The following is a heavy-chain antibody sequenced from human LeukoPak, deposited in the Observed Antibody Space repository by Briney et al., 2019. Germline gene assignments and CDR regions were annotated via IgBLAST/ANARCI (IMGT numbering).Heavy chain of an antibody. Sequence: GASVKVSCKASGGTFSSYAISWVRQAPGQGLEWMGGNIPIFGTANYAQKFQGRVTITADESTSTAYMELSSLRSEDTAVYYCARVGAVAEEYYFDYWGQGTLVTVSS. V-gene: IGHV1-69*01. CDR1: GGTFSSYA. D-gene: IGHD6-19*01. J-gene: IGHJ4*02. CDR2: NIPIFGTA. CDR3: ARVGAVAEEYYFDY.